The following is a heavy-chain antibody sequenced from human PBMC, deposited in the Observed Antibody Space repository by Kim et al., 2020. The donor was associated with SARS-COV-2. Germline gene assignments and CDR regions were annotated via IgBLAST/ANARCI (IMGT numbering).Heavy chain of an antibody. CDR2: ISSSSSTI. CDR3: AHSIGYYDYVWGSYQPSDY. Sequence: GGSLRLSCAASGFTFSSYSMNWVRQAPGKGLEWVSYISSSSSTIYYADSVKGRFTISRDNAKNSLYLQMNSLRDEDTAVYYCAHSIGYYDYVWGSYQPSDYWGQGTLVTVSS. J-gene: IGHJ4*02. V-gene: IGHV3-48*02. D-gene: IGHD3-16*02. CDR1: GFTFSSYS.